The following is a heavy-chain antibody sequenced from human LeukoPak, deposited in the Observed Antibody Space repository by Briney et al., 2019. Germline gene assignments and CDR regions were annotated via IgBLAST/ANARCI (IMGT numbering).Heavy chain of an antibody. CDR1: GGSVSSGSYY. J-gene: IGHJ3*02. V-gene: IGHV4-61*01. CDR2: IYYTGST. D-gene: IGHD3-10*01. Sequence: PSETLSLTCTVSGGSVSSGSYYWSCIRQPPGKGLEWIGYIYYTGSTNYNPSLKSRVTISVDTSKNQFSLKLSSVTAADTAVYYCARNRGCDSFDIWGQGTMVTVSS. CDR3: ARNRGCDSFDI.